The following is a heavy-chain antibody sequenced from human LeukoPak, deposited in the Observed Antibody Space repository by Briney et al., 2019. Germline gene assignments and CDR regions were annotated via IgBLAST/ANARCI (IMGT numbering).Heavy chain of an antibody. D-gene: IGHD7-27*01. J-gene: IGHJ5*02. CDR3: ARHDPGWFDT. CDR2: IHYSGST. CDR1: GDSISSYY. Sequence: SETLSLTCTVSGDSISSYYWSWIRQPAGKGLEWIGYIHYSGSTNYNPSLKSRATISVDTSKAHFSLKLSSATATDTAAYYCARHDPGWFDTWGQGTLVTVSS. V-gene: IGHV4-59*08.